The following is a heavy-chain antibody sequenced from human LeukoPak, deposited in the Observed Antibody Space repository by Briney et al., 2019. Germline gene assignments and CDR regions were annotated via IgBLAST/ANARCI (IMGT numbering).Heavy chain of an antibody. CDR1: GFTFSSYS. V-gene: IGHV3-21*01. Sequence: PGGSLRLSCAASGFTFSSYSMNWVRQAPGKGLEWVSSISSSSSYIYYADSVKGRFTISRDNAKNSLYLQMNSLRAEDTAVYYCARDRVVAGYYYGMDVWGKGTTVTVSS. CDR3: ARDRVVAGYYYGMDV. J-gene: IGHJ6*04. CDR2: ISSSSSYI. D-gene: IGHD3-10*01.